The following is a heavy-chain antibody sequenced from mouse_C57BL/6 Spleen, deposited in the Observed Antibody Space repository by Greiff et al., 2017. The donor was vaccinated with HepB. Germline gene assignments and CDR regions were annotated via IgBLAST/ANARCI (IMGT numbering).Heavy chain of an antibody. CDR2: ISYDGSN. D-gene: IGHD1-1*01. CDR1: GYSITSGYY. CDR3: AREDYYYGSSYGGAMDY. J-gene: IGHJ4*01. Sequence: EVQLQESGPGLVKPSQSLSLTCSVTGYSITSGYYWNWIRQFPGNKLEWMGYISYDGSNNYNPSLKNRISITRDTSKNQFFLKLNSVTTEDTATYYCAREDYYYGSSYGGAMDYWGQGTSVTVSS. V-gene: IGHV3-6*01.